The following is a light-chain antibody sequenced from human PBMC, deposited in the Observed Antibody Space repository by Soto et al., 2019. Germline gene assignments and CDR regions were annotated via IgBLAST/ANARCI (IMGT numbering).Light chain of an antibody. CDR3: QHYNSYSEA. CDR1: QTISSW. J-gene: IGKJ1*01. Sequence: DIQMTQSPSTLSGSVGDRVTITCRAIQTISSWLAWYQQKPGKAPTLLIYKASTLKSGVTSRFSGSGSGTEFTLTTSSLQPDDFATYYCQHYNSYSEAFGQGTKVELK. V-gene: IGKV1-5*03. CDR2: KAS.